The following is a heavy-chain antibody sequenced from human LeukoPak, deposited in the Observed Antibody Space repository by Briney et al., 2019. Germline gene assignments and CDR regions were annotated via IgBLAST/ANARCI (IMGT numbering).Heavy chain of an antibody. V-gene: IGHV3-30*04. Sequence: LPGGSLRLSCAASGFSFSSYAMHWVRQAPGKGLEWVAVISYDGSNKYYADSVKGRFTISRDNSKNTLYLQMNSLRAEDTAVYYCAKDYDRYSSSWLDYWGQGTLVTVSS. CDR2: ISYDGSNK. CDR3: AKDYDRYSSSWLDY. CDR1: GFSFSSYA. J-gene: IGHJ4*02. D-gene: IGHD6-13*01.